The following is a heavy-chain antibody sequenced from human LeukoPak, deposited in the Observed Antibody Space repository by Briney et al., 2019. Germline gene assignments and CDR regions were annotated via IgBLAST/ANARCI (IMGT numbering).Heavy chain of an antibody. CDR1: GFTFSSYS. CDR3: ARDILGGSGWYSDFDY. CDR2: ISSSSSTI. V-gene: IGHV3-48*01. J-gene: IGHJ4*02. Sequence: GGSLRLSCAASGFTFSSYSMNWVRQAPGKGLEWVSYISSSSSTIYYADSVKGRFTISRDNAKNSLYLQMNSLRAEDTAVYYCARDILGGSGWYSDFDYWGQGTLVTVSS. D-gene: IGHD6-19*01.